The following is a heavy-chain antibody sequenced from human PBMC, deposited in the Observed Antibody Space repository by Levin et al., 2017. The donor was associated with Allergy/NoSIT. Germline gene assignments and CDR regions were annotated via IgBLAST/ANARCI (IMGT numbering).Heavy chain of an antibody. D-gene: IGHD2-21*01. CDR2: IYYSGST. V-gene: IGHV4-39*01. J-gene: IGHJ5*02. CDR1: GGSISSSSYY. Sequence: SETLSLTCTVSGGSISSSSYYWGWIRQPPGTGLEWIGSIYYSGSTYYNPSLKSRVTISVDTSKNQFSLKLSSVTAADTAVYYCARLFVDDNWFDPWGQGTLVTVSS. CDR3: ARLFVDDNWFDP.